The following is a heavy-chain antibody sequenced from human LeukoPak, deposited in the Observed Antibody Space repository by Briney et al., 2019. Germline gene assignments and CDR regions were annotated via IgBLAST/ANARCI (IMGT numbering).Heavy chain of an antibody. CDR3: ARIRDGYNDAYDI. D-gene: IGHD5-24*01. Sequence: ASVKVSCKASGYTFTGYFMHWVRQAPGQGLEWMGWINPNSGGTNYAQKFQGRVTMTRDTSISTAYMELSSLRSEDTAIYYCARIRDGYNDAYDIWGQGTVVTVPS. CDR1: GYTFTGYF. J-gene: IGHJ3*02. CDR2: INPNSGGT. V-gene: IGHV1-2*02.